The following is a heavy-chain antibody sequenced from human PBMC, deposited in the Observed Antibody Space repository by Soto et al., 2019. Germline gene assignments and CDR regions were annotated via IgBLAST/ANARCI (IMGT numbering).Heavy chain of an antibody. CDR3: ARGRSGDDSSGYYWDY. D-gene: IGHD3-22*01. Sequence: SETLSLTCAVSGGSISSGGYSWSWIRQPPGKGLEWIGYIYHSGSTYYNPSLKSRVTISVDRSKNQFSLKLSSVTAADTAVYYCARGRSGDDSSGYYWDYWGQGPMVTVST. J-gene: IGHJ4*02. CDR2: IYHSGST. V-gene: IGHV4-30-2*01. CDR1: GGSISSGGYS.